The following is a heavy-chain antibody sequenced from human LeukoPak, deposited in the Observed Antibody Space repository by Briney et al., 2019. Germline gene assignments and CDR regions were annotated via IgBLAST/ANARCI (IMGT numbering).Heavy chain of an antibody. Sequence: ASVKVSCKASGYTFTDYYMHWVRQAPGQGLEWMGWINPNSGGTNYAQKFQGRVTTTRDTSISTAYMELSRLRSDDTAVYYCARGGYYDSSGYCTYWGQGTLVTVSS. J-gene: IGHJ4*02. CDR3: ARGGYYDSSGYCTY. CDR2: INPNSGGT. V-gene: IGHV1-2*02. D-gene: IGHD3-22*01. CDR1: GYTFTDYY.